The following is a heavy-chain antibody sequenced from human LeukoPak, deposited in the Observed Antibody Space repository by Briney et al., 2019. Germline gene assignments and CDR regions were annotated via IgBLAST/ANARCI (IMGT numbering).Heavy chain of an antibody. V-gene: IGHV4-61*01. CDR1: GGSVSSGSYY. Sequence: SETLSLTCTVSGGSVSSGSYYWSWIRQPPGKGLEWIGYIYYSGSTNYNPSLKSRVTISVDTSKNQFSLKLSSVTAADTAVYYCARDSGHCSGGSCPAWSMDVWGKGTTVTVSS. CDR3: ARDSGHCSGGSCPAWSMDV. J-gene: IGHJ6*04. CDR2: IYYSGST. D-gene: IGHD2-15*01.